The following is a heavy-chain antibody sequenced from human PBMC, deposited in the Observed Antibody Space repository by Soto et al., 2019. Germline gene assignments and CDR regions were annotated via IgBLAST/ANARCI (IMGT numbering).Heavy chain of an antibody. D-gene: IGHD6-19*01. CDR1: GFSLSSTRMA. J-gene: IGHJ4*02. CDR2: IYWDDDK. Sequence: KPTQTLTLTCTFSGFSLSSTRMAVGWIRQPPGKALEWLALIYWDDDKRYSPFLKSRLTIXKDTSKNQVVLTMSNMDPVDTARYYCAHIVVAGLGYYFDYWGQGTLVTVSS. CDR3: AHIVVAGLGYYFDY. V-gene: IGHV2-5*02.